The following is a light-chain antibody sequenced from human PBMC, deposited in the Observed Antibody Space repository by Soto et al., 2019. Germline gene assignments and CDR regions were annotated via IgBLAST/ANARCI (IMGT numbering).Light chain of an antibody. CDR2: EAS. CDR3: QQANSYPWT. Sequence: DIQMTQSPSSVSASVGDTVTITCRTSQDVGRYLVWYQHKPGKAPRLLIYEASSLQSGAPSRFSGSGSGTDFSLTISSLQPDEFASDYCQQANSYPWTCGQGTKVDIK. J-gene: IGKJ1*01. V-gene: IGKV1-12*01. CDR1: QDVGRY.